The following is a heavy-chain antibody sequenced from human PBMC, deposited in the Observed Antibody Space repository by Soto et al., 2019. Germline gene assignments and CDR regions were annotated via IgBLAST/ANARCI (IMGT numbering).Heavy chain of an antibody. V-gene: IGHV3-33*01. CDR3: AREPVGPDYAMDV. J-gene: IGHJ6*02. CDR1: GFSFSSYG. Sequence: PGGSLRLSCAASGFSFSSYGMHWVRQTPGKGLEWVAVLGFDGGGRYYADSVKGRFTISRDNSKNRLDLQMDSLRVEDTAMYFCAREPVGPDYAMDVWGQGTTVAASS. CDR2: LGFDGGGR. D-gene: IGHD1-26*01.